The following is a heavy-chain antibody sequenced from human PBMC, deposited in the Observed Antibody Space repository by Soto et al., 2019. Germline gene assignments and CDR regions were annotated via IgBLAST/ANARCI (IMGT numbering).Heavy chain of an antibody. CDR3: PRLLTGTVGVDY. V-gene: IGHV1-3*01. CDR2: VKPANGYT. Sequence: QVQLVQAGAGVKKPGASVTVSCKASGYIFSSYAMQWVRQAPGQRREWMGWVKPANGYTKYSQTFQGRVTITWDTSASTAYMALSSLRSGDTAVYYCPRLLTGTVGVDYWGQGPLVTVSS. D-gene: IGHD1-1*01. CDR1: GYIFSSYA. J-gene: IGHJ4*02.